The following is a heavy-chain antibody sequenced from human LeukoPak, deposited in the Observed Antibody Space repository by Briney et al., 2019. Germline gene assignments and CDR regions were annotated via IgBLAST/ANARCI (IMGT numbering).Heavy chain of an antibody. CDR2: IIPIFGTA. CDR1: GGTFSSYA. Sequence: GASVKVSCKASGGTFSSYAISWVRQAPGQGLEWMGGIIPIFGTANYAQKFQGRVTITTDESTSTAYMELSRLRSDDTAVYYCARDLRDFWSGYSRDYWGQGTLVTVSS. D-gene: IGHD3-3*01. V-gene: IGHV1-69*05. CDR3: ARDLRDFWSGYSRDY. J-gene: IGHJ4*02.